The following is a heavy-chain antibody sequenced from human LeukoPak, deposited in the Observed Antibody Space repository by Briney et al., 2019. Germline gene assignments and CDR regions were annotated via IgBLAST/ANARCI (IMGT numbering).Heavy chain of an antibody. J-gene: IGHJ6*03. D-gene: IGHD6-25*01. CDR1: GYTFTSYD. V-gene: IGHV1-8*03. CDR2: MNPNSGNT. Sequence: ASVKVSCKASGYTFTSYDINWVRQATGQGLEWMGWMNPNSGNTGYAQKFQGRVTITRNTSISTAYMELSSLRSEDTAVYYCARTLSAHYYYYMDVWGKGTTVTVSS. CDR3: ARTLSAHYYYYMDV.